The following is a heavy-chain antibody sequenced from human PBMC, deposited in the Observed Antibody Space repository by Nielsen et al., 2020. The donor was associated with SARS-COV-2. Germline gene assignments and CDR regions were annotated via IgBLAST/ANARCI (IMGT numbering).Heavy chain of an antibody. CDR3: AKGPIAVAVYYFDY. Sequence: SLKISCAASGFTFSNYWMHWVRQAPGKGLEWVSGISWNSGSIGYADSVKGRFTISRDNAKNSLYLQMNSLRAEDTALYYCAKGPIAVAVYYFDYWGQGTLVTVSS. D-gene: IGHD6-19*01. V-gene: IGHV3-9*01. CDR2: ISWNSGSI. CDR1: GFTFSNYW. J-gene: IGHJ4*02.